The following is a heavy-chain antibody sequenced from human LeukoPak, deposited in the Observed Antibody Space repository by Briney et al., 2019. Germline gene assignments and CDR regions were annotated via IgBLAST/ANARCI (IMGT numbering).Heavy chain of an antibody. V-gene: IGHV1-2*02. D-gene: IGHD3-3*01. CDR3: ARADFIDAGPYLIGP. CDR1: GHSFTDYY. J-gene: IGHJ5*02. CDR2: INTKSGRT. Sequence: ASVRVSCKTSGHSFTDYYIHWVRQSPGQGLGWRGWINTKSGRTSSARKFQGRVTMTRDPSVTTVYMDLAWLTSDDTAIYFCARADFIDAGPYLIGPWGQGTLVTVSS.